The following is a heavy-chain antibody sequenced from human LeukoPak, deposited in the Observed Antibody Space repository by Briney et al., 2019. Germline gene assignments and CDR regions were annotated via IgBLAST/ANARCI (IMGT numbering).Heavy chain of an antibody. Sequence: GGSLRLSCAASGFTFSSYGMHWVRQAPGKGLEWVAVILYDGSNKYYADSVKGRFTISRDNSKNTLYLQMNSLRAEDTAVYYCAMYYYGSGSYYASYYYYYGMDVWGQGTTVTVSS. CDR2: ILYDGSNK. V-gene: IGHV3-30*03. J-gene: IGHJ6*02. CDR1: GFTFSSYG. D-gene: IGHD3-10*01. CDR3: AMYYYGSGSYYASYYYYYGMDV.